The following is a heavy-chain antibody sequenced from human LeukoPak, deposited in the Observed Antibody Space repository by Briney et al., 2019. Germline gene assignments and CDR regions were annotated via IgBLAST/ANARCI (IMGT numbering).Heavy chain of an antibody. CDR1: GGTFSSYA. CDR3: ARDHRGICSGGSCYSSLGY. Sequence: SVKVSCKASGGTFSSYAISWVRQAPGQGLEWMGGIIPIFGTANYAQKFQGRVTITADESTSTAYMELSSLRSEDTAVYYCARDHRGICSGGSCYSSLGYWGQGTLVTVSS. D-gene: IGHD2-15*01. CDR2: IIPIFGTA. J-gene: IGHJ4*02. V-gene: IGHV1-69*01.